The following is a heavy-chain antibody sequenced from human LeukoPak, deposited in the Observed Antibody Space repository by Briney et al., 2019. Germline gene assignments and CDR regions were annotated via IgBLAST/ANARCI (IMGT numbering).Heavy chain of an antibody. CDR2: IFYTGDS. Sequence: SETLSLTCTVSGVSSSSSYWSWIRQPPGKGLEWIGYIFYTGDSNHNPSFKSRVSISLDTSKDQISLKLSSVTAADTAVYYCARHXFASPLDSWGQGTLVTVSS. V-gene: IGHV4-59*08. D-gene: IGHD2-21*01. CDR1: GVSSSSSY. J-gene: IGHJ4*02. CDR3: ARHXFASPLDS.